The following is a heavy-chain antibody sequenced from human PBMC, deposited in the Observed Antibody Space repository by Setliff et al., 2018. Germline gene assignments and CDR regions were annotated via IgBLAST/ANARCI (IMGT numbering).Heavy chain of an antibody. D-gene: IGHD6-6*01. CDR3: AKHDGRSSFDY. J-gene: IGHJ4*02. Sequence: ASETLSLTCTVSGGSISSGTYYWGWIRQPPGKGLEWIGSIHYSGSTYYNPSLKSRVTVSVDTSKNQFSLKLSSVTAADTAVYYCAKHDGRSSFDYWGQGTLVTVSS. V-gene: IGHV4-39*01. CDR1: GGSISSGTYY. CDR2: IHYSGST.